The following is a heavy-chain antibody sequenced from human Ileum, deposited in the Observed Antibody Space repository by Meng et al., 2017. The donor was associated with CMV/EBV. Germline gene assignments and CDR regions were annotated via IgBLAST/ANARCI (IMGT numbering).Heavy chain of an antibody. D-gene: IGHD7-27*01. CDR1: ADSFTGYH. J-gene: IGHJ4*02. Sequence: HAPLQQCGSEVLKPSETLSLTHTVSADSFTGYHWTWIRQPPGKGPEWIGEINYRGSIHYNPSLESRVTISLDMSTNQLSLKLNSVTAADTAVYYCVRGNWVSDFWGQGTLVTVSS. CDR3: VRGNWVSDF. V-gene: IGHV4-34*01. CDR2: INYRGSI.